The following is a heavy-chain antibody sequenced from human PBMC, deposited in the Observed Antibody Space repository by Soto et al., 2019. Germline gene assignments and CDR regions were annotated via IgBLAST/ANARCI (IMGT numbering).Heavy chain of an antibody. CDR2: IDPSDSYT. CDR1: GYSFTSHW. V-gene: IGHV5-10-1*01. Sequence: GESLKISCQGSGYSFTSHWITWVRQTPGKGLEWMGRIDPSDSYTNYSPSFQGRVTISADRSISTAFLQWSSLETSDTAIYYCARRLSGPKEEYNAYYFYGLDVWGQGTTVTVSS. D-gene: IGHD1-1*01. CDR3: ARRLSGPKEEYNAYYFYGLDV. J-gene: IGHJ6*02.